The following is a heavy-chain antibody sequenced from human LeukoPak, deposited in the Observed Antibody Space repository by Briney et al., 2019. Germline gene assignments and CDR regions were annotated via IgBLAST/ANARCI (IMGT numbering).Heavy chain of an antibody. CDR3: ASGGFYCSSTNCPPD. D-gene: IGHD2-2*01. CDR1: GFTVSSNY. Sequence: GGSLRLSCAASGFTVSSNYMSWVRQAPGKGLEWVSSITSSSSYIYYADSVKGRFTISRDNAKNSLYLQMNSLRVEDTAVYFCASGGFYCSSTNCPPDWGQGTLVTVSS. J-gene: IGHJ4*02. V-gene: IGHV3-21*01. CDR2: ITSSSSYI.